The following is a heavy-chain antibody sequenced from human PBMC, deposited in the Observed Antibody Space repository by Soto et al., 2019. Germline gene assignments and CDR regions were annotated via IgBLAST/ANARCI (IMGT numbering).Heavy chain of an antibody. CDR1: GYTFTGYY. J-gene: IGHJ4*02. V-gene: IGHV1-2*04. D-gene: IGHD2-2*01. CDR3: VRGVVVVPAAIYLDY. Sequence: QVQLVQSGAEVKKPGASVKVSCKASGYTFTGYYMHWVRQAPGQGLEWMGWINPNSGGTNYAQKFQGWVTMTRDTSISTAYMELSRLRSDDTAVYYCVRGVVVVPAAIYLDYWGQGTLVTVSS. CDR2: INPNSGGT.